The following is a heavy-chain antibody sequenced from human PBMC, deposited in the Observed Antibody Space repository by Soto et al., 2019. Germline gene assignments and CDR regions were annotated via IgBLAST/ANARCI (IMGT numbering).Heavy chain of an antibody. CDR2: IYYSGRT. Sequence: SETLSLTCTVSGGSISSYYWSLIRQPPGKGLEWLGYIYYSGRTTYNPSLKSRVTISVDTSKNQFSLKLSSVTAADTAVYYCARGVGVAGMRAYSVWGRGTLVTVSS. V-gene: IGHV4-59*01. CDR1: GGSISSYY. CDR3: ARGVGVAGMRAYSV. D-gene: IGHD6-19*01. J-gene: IGHJ4*02.